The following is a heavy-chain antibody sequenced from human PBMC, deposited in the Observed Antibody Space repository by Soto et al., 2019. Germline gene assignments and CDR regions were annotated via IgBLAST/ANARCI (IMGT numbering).Heavy chain of an antibody. J-gene: IGHJ4*02. CDR1: GASISSDDYY. D-gene: IGHD3-10*01. Sequence: QVQLQESGPGLVKPSQTLSLTCTVSGASISSDDYYWSWIRQPPGKVLEWIGYIHYTGTTWYNSSLQSRVTILIDTPESQFSLKLSSVTAADTAVYYCARRAVGSGREFDFWGQGALATVSP. CDR2: IHYTGTT. V-gene: IGHV4-31*03. CDR3: ARRAVGSGREFDF.